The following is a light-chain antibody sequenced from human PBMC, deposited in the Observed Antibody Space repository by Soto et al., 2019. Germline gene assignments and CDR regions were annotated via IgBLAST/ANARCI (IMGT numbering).Light chain of an antibody. Sequence: QAVVTQPPSASGTPWQRVTISCSGISSNIGSNTVNWYQQLPGTAPKLLIYSNNQRPSGVPDRFSGSKSGTSASLAISGLQSEDEADYYCAAWDDSLNGVVFGGGTKLTVL. CDR2: SNN. CDR1: SSNIGSNT. CDR3: AAWDDSLNGVV. V-gene: IGLV1-44*01. J-gene: IGLJ2*01.